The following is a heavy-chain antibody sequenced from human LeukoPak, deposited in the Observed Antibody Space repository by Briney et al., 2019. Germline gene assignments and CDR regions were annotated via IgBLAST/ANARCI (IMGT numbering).Heavy chain of an antibody. CDR3: AKDGVTSSVVY. J-gene: IGHJ4*02. D-gene: IGHD2-21*02. CDR2: ISYDGSNK. Sequence: GGSLRLSCAASGFTFSSYGMHWVRQAPGKGLEWVAVISYDGSNKYYADSVKGRFTISRDNSKNTLYLQMNSLRAEDTAVYYCAKDGVTSSVVYWGQGTLVTVSS. V-gene: IGHV3-30*18. CDR1: GFTFSSYG.